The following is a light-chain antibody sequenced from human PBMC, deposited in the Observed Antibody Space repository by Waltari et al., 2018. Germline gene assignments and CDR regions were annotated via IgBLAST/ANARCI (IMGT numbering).Light chain of an antibody. J-gene: IGKJ5*01. CDR1: ESITTNF. Sequence: IVLTQSPVTLSLSPGERATLPCRASESITTNFIAWYQQKPGQAPRLPIHGASIRATGISDFFSGSGSGTDFTLTISRLEPEDFAVYYCQHYGRSAITFGQGTRLDIK. CDR2: GAS. CDR3: QHYGRSAIT. V-gene: IGKV3-20*01.